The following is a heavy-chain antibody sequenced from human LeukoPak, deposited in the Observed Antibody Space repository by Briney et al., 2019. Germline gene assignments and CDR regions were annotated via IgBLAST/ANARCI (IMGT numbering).Heavy chain of an antibody. CDR2: MNPNSGNT. CDR1: GYTFTSYD. V-gene: IGHV1-8*01. J-gene: IGHJ5*02. CDR3: ARSVRRGYWFDP. Sequence: ASVKVSCKASGYTFTSYDINWVRQATGQGLEWMGWMNPNSGNTGYAQKFQGRVTMTRNTSIRTAYMELSSLRSEDTAAYYCARSVRRGYWFDPWGQGTLVTVSS.